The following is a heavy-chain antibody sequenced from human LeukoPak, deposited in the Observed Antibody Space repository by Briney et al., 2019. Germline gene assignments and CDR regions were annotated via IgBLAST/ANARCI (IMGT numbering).Heavy chain of an antibody. V-gene: IGHV1-2*04. CDR3: ARGGGNYDILTGYYPFDY. D-gene: IGHD3-9*01. CDR1: GYTFTGYY. CDR2: INPNSGGT. J-gene: IGHJ4*02. Sequence: GASVKVSCKASGYTFTGYYMHWVRQAPGQGLEWMGWINPNSGGTNYAQKFQGWVTMTRDTSISTAYMELSRLRSDDTALYYCARGGGNYDILTGYYPFDYWGQGTLVTVSS.